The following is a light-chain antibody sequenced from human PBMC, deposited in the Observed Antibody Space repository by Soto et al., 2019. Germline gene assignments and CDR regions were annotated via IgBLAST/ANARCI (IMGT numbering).Light chain of an antibody. Sequence: QSALTQPASVSGSPEQSITISCTGISSDVGAYNLVSWYQQHPGKAPRLIIYEGSKRPSGISHRFSGSKSDNTASLTISGLRAEDEAHYHCCSYAGSRTFVFGGGTKLTVL. J-gene: IGLJ2*01. CDR1: SSDVGAYNL. CDR3: CSYAGSRTFV. V-gene: IGLV2-23*01. CDR2: EGS.